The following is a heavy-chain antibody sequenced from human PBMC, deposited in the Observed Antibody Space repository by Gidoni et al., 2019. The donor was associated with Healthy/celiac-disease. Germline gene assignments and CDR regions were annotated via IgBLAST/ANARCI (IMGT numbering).Heavy chain of an antibody. V-gene: IGHV4-34*01. J-gene: IGHJ6*02. D-gene: IGHD3-16*02. Sequence: QVQLQQWGAGLSKPSETLSLTCAVYGGSFSGYYWSWTRQPPGKGLEWIGEINHSGSTNYNPSLKSRVTISVDTSKNQFSLKLSSVTAADTAVYYCARVSYDYVWGSYRPYYYYGMDVWGQGTTVTVSS. CDR1: GGSFSGYY. CDR2: INHSGST. CDR3: ARVSYDYVWGSYRPYYYYGMDV.